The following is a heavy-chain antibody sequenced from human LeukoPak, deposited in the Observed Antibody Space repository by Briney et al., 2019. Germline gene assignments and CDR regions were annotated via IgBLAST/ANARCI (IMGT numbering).Heavy chain of an antibody. V-gene: IGHV1-2*02. Sequence: ASVKVSCKASGYTFTGYYMHWVRQAPGQGLEWMGWINPNSGGTNYAQKFRGRVTMTRDTSISTAYMELSRLRSDDTAVYYCARDRPYGSGSYPPDYWGQGTLVTVSS. J-gene: IGHJ4*02. D-gene: IGHD3-10*01. CDR1: GYTFTGYY. CDR3: ARDRPYGSGSYPPDY. CDR2: INPNSGGT.